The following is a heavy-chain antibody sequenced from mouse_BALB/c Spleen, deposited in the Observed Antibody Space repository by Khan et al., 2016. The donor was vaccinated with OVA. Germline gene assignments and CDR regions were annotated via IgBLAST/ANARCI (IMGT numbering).Heavy chain of an antibody. CDR3: ARDRYDYFDY. Sequence: QIQLVQSGPELKKPGETVKISCKASGYTFTDYSMHWVKQAPGKGLKWMGWINTETGEPTYADDFKGRFPFSLETSASTAYLQINNLKNEDTATYFCARDRYDYFDYWGQGTTLTVSS. J-gene: IGHJ2*01. D-gene: IGHD2-14*01. CDR2: INTETGEP. V-gene: IGHV9-2-1*01. CDR1: GYTFTDYS.